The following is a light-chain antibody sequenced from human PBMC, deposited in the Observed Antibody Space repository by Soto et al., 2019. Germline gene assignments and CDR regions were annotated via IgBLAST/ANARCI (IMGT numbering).Light chain of an antibody. CDR3: QQRGNWPVT. CDR2: DAS. J-gene: IGKJ1*01. Sequence: EIVLTQSPATLSLSPGERATLSCRASQSVSSYFAWYQQKPSQAPRLLIYDASNRATGIPARFSGSGSGTDFTLTIISLEPDDFAVYYCQQRGNWPVTFGQGTKVDIK. V-gene: IGKV3-11*01. CDR1: QSVSSY.